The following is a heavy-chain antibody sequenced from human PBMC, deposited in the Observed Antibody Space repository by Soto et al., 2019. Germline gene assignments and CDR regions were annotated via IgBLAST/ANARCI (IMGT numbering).Heavy chain of an antibody. CDR2: IYYSGST. CDR1: GGSISSYY. D-gene: IGHD6-19*01. CDR3: ARLYSSGVNFFDY. Sequence: SETLSLTCTVSGGSISSYYWSWIRQPPGKGLEWIGYIYYSGSTNYNPSLKSRVTISVDTSKNQFSLKLSSVTAADTAVYYCARLYSSGVNFFDYWGQGTLVTVSS. J-gene: IGHJ4*02. V-gene: IGHV4-59*01.